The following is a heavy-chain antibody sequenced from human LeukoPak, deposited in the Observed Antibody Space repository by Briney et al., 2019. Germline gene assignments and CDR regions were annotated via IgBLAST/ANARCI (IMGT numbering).Heavy chain of an antibody. J-gene: IGHJ4*02. Sequence: GGSLRLSCAASGFTFSSYAMHWVRQAPGKGLEWVAVISYDGSNKYYADSVKGRFTISRDNSKNTLYLQMNSLRAEDTAVYYCARDFRRGPGGLDYWARGPL. D-gene: IGHD3-10*01. CDR3: ARDFRRGPGGLDY. CDR1: GFTFSSYA. CDR2: ISYDGSNK. V-gene: IGHV3-30-3*01.